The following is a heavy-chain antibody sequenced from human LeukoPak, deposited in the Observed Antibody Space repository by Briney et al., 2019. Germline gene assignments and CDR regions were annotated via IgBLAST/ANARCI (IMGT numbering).Heavy chain of an antibody. CDR1: GFTFTSSA. V-gene: IGHV1-58*02. CDR2: IVVGSGNT. CDR3: AHYDFWSGYYIPDY. Sequence: VKVSCKASGFTFTSSAMQWVRQARGQRLEWIGWIVVGSGNTNYAQKFQERVTITRDMSTSTAYMELSSLRSEDTAVYYCAHYDFWSGYYIPDYWGQGTLVTVSS. J-gene: IGHJ4*02. D-gene: IGHD3-3*01.